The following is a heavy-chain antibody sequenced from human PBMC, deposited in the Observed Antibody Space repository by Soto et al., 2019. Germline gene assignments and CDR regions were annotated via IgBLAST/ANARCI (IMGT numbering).Heavy chain of an antibody. Sequence: GGSLRLSCAASGFTFSSYAMSWVRQAPGKGLEWVSAISGSGGSTYYADSVKGRFTISRDNSKNTLYLQMNSLRAEDTAVYYCAKTSVVVISLSPFTYGDGINFDYWGQGTLVTVSS. CDR1: GFTFSSYA. CDR3: AKTSVVVISLSPFTYGDGINFDY. V-gene: IGHV3-23*01. D-gene: IGHD3-22*01. J-gene: IGHJ4*02. CDR2: ISGSGGST.